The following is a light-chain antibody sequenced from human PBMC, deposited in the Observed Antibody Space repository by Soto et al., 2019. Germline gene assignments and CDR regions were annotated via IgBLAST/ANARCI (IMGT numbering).Light chain of an antibody. Sequence: DIQMTQSPSTLSASVGDRVTISCRASQTISNWLAWYQQKPGKAPKLLIYGASTRESGVPSRFSGSGSGTEFTLTISSLQPEDFATYYCHQYNTYSQTFGQGTKVDI. CDR3: HQYNTYSQT. J-gene: IGKJ1*01. V-gene: IGKV1-5*01. CDR2: GAS. CDR1: QTISNW.